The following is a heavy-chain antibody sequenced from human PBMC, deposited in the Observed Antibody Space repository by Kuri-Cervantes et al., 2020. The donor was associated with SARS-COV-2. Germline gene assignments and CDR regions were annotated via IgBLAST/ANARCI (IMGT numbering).Heavy chain of an antibody. CDR3: AKDMAYCGGDCSFGYYYYYGMGV. J-gene: IGHJ6*02. V-gene: IGHV3-30*18. CDR2: ISYDGSNK. Sequence: GESLKISCATSGFTFNNYAMHWVRQTPGEGLEWVAVISYDGSNKYYADSVKGRFTISRDNSKNALYLQMNSLRAEDTAVYYCAKDMAYCGGDCSFGYYYYYGMGVWGQGTTVTVSS. D-gene: IGHD2-21*02. CDR1: GFTFNNYA.